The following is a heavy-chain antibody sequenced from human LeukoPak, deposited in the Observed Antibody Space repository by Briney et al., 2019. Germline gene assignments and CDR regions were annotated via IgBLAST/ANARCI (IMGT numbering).Heavy chain of an antibody. Sequence: GSSVKVSCKASGGTFSSYAISWVRQAPGQGLEWMGRIIPILGIANYAQKFQGRVTITADKSTSTAYMELSSLRSEDTAVYYCARDLIRFLEWFFDCWGQGTLVTVSS. CDR2: IIPILGIA. V-gene: IGHV1-69*04. CDR1: GGTFSSYA. J-gene: IGHJ4*02. CDR3: ARDLIRFLEWFFDC. D-gene: IGHD3-3*01.